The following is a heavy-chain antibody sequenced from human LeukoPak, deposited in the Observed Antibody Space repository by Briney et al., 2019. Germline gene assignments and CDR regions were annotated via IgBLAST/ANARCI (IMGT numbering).Heavy chain of an antibody. CDR1: GYTFTGYY. CDR3: ARAFRAAAGYMDV. J-gene: IGHJ6*03. D-gene: IGHD6-13*01. Sequence: ASVKVSCKASGYTFTGYYMHWVRQAPGQGLEWMGWINPNSGGTNYAQRFQGRITMTRDTSISTAYMELSRLRSDDTAVYYCARAFRAAAGYMDVWGKGTTVTVSS. V-gene: IGHV1-2*02. CDR2: INPNSGGT.